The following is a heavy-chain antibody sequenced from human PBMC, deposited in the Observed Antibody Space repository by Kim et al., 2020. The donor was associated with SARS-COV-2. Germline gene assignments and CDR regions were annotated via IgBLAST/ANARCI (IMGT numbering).Heavy chain of an antibody. J-gene: IGHJ5*02. V-gene: IGHV4-34*12. CDR2: IIHRGTT. Sequence: SETLSLTCAVYGGSFSGDYWCGIRQSPGKGREGIGEIIHRGTTHYNPSLKSRVTFSLDTSKNRFSLKLGSVAAAATAVYFCGWSLYNARRRSWVGLGPWG. CDR1: GGSFSGDY. CDR3: GWSLYNARRRSWVGLGP. D-gene: IGHD1-1*01.